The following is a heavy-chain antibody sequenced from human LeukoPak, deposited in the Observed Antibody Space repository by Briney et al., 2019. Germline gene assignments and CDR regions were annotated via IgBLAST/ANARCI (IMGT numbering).Heavy chain of an antibody. J-gene: IGHJ4*02. Sequence: GGSLRLSCAASGFIFSDYSMHWVRQAPGKGLEWVSSISSSGAYIFYADSVKGRFTISRDNSKKTLYLQMNSLRAEDTALYYCAKALYSSDWYPFDYWGQGTLVTVSS. D-gene: IGHD6-19*01. CDR1: GFIFSDYS. CDR2: ISSSGAYI. V-gene: IGHV3-21*04. CDR3: AKALYSSDWYPFDY.